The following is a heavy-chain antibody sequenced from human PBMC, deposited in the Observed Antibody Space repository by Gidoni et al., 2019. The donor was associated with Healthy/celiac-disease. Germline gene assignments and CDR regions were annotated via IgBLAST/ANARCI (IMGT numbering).Heavy chain of an antibody. Sequence: EVQLVESGGGLVKPGGSLRLSCAASGFTFIRYSMNWVRQAPGKGLEWVSSISSSSSYIYYADSVKGRFTISRDKAKNSLYLQMNSLRAEDTAVYYCARVQNRGIGDYYYYGMDVWGQGTTVTVSS. D-gene: IGHD3-10*01. CDR1: GFTFIRYS. CDR2: ISSSSSYI. V-gene: IGHV3-21*01. J-gene: IGHJ6*02. CDR3: ARVQNRGIGDYYYYGMDV.